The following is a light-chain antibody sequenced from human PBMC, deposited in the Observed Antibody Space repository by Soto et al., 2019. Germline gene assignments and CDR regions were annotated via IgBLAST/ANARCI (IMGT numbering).Light chain of an antibody. CDR3: QHYATTPPT. Sequence: EILLTQSPATLPLSPGEGATLSCRASQTVRNKYLAWYQQSPGQPPRLLIYGASYRATGIPDRFSGSGSGTDFTLTISRLEPEDVAVYYCQHYATTPPTFGQGTKL. J-gene: IGKJ2*01. V-gene: IGKV3-20*01. CDR1: QTVRNKY. CDR2: GAS.